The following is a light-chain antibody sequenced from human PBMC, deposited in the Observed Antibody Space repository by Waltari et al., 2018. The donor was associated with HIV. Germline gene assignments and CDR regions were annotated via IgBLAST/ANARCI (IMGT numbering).Light chain of an antibody. J-gene: IGKJ1*01. CDR2: GAS. CDR1: QSVKSN. Sequence: ETVMTQSPATLSVSPGERDILSCRASQSVKSNLAWYQQEPGQAPRLLIYGASTRATGTPARFSGSGSGTEFTLTISDLHSEDSAVYYCQQYDTWPRTFGRGTKVEFK. CDR3: QQYDTWPRT. V-gene: IGKV3-15*01.